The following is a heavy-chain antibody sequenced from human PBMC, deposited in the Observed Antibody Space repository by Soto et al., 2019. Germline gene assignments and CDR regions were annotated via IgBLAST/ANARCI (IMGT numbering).Heavy chain of an antibody. D-gene: IGHD7-27*01. V-gene: IGHV1-18*04. Sequence: ASVKVSCKASGYTFTGYYMHWVRQAPGQGLEWMGWISAYNGNTNYAQKLQGRVTMTTDTSTSTAYMELRSLRSDDTAVYYCARDPDSGPFDYWGQGTLVTVSS. CDR2: ISAYNGNT. CDR3: ARDPDSGPFDY. CDR1: GYTFTGYY. J-gene: IGHJ4*02.